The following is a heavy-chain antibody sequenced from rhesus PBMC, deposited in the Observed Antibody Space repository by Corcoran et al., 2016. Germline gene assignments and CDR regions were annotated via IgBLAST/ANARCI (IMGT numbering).Heavy chain of an antibody. CDR1: GVSISGYY. CDR3: ASEEVTHGGSYN. V-gene: IGHV4-81*01. CDR2: IDGNIAGT. Sequence: QLQLQESGPGLVKPSETLSLTCAVSGVSISGYYWSGIRKPPGKGLEWIGNIDGNIAGTNYNPSLKSQVTISKDTAKNQFSLQLSSVTAADTAVYYCASEEVTHGGSYNWGQGVLVTVSS. D-gene: IGHD3-16*01. J-gene: IGHJ4*01.